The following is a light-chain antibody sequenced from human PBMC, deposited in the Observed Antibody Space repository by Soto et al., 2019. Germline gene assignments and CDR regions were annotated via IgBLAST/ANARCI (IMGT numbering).Light chain of an antibody. J-gene: IGLJ2*01. CDR3: QTWGTGIYVV. Sequence: QLVLTQSPSASASLGASVKLTCTLSSGHSSYAIAWHQQQPEKGPRYLMKLNSDGSHSKGDGIPDRFSGSSSGAERYLTISSLQSEDVADYYCQTWGTGIYVVFGGGTNLTVL. V-gene: IGLV4-69*01. CDR2: LNSDGSH. CDR1: SGHSSYA.